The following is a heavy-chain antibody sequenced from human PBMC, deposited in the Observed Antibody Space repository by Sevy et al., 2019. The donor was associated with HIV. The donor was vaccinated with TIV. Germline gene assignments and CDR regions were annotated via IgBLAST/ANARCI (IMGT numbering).Heavy chain of an antibody. V-gene: IGHV1-69*06. Sequence: ASVKVSCKASGGTFSSYAISWVRQAPGQGLEWMGGIIPIFGTANYAQKFQGRVTITADKSTSTAYMELSSLRSEDTAVYYCASRSQTYYYDSSGYYPNYYYMDVWGKGTTVTVSS. D-gene: IGHD3-22*01. CDR2: IIPIFGTA. CDR1: GGTFSSYA. J-gene: IGHJ6*03. CDR3: ASRSQTYYYDSSGYYPNYYYMDV.